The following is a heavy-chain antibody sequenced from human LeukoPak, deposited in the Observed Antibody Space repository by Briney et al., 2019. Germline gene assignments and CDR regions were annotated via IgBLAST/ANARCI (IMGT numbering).Heavy chain of an antibody. CDR1: GYTFTGYY. D-gene: IGHD3-22*01. CDR3: VSMGNYYDSSGYYY. Sequence: RASVNVSCTASGYTFTGYYMHWVRQAPGQGLEWMGWINPNSGGTNYAQKFQGRVTMTRDTSISTAYMELSRLRSDDTAVYYCVSMGNYYDSSGYYYWGQGTLVTVSS. V-gene: IGHV1-2*02. CDR2: INPNSGGT. J-gene: IGHJ4*02.